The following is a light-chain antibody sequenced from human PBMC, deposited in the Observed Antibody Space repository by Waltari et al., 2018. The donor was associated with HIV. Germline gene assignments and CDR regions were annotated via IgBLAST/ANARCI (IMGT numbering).Light chain of an antibody. Sequence: QSALTHPASVSGSPGQSITIPCTGTSSDTGHYNLVPWYQLYPGKAPKLFIYEDNKRPSGVSNRFSGSKSADTASLTISGLQAEDEADYYCCAYAGGLEFGGGTKLTVL. CDR2: EDN. J-gene: IGLJ2*01. CDR3: CAYAGGLE. CDR1: SSDTGHYNL. V-gene: IGLV2-23*01.